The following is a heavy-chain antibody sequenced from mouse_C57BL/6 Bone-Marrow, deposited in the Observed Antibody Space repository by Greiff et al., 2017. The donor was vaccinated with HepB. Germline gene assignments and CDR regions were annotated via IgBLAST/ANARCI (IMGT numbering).Heavy chain of an antibody. D-gene: IGHD2-4*01. Sequence: QVQLQQSGAELVKPGASVKLSCKASGYTSTSYWMHWVKQRPGRGLEWIGRVDPNSGGTKYNEKFKRKATLTVDKPSSTAYMQLSSLTSEDSAVYYCARGMDDYTVYYFDYWGQGTTLTVSS. J-gene: IGHJ2*01. CDR2: VDPNSGGT. V-gene: IGHV1-72*01. CDR3: ARGMDDYTVYYFDY. CDR1: GYTSTSYW.